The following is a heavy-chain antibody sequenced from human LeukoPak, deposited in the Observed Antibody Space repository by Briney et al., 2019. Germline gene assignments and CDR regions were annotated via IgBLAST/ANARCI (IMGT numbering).Heavy chain of an antibody. CDR1: GFTFSSYA. CDR2: ISRSGDYI. V-gene: IGHV3-21*01. Sequence: GGSLRLSCAASGFTFSSYAMSWVRQAPGKGLEWVSSISRSGDYIFYADSVRGRFTISRDNAKNSLYLQMTSLRAEDTAVYYCAKDRLVGGSDRHPLDYRGQGTLVTVSS. J-gene: IGHJ4*02. CDR3: AKDRLVGGSDRHPLDY. D-gene: IGHD1-26*01.